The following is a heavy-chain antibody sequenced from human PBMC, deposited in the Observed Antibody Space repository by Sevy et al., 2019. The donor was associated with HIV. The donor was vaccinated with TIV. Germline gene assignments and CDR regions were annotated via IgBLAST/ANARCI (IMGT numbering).Heavy chain of an antibody. CDR1: GFTFSNYF. Sequence: GGSLRLSCAASGFTFSNYFMNWVRQAPGKGLEWVSSISSGSSYIFYADSLKGRFTISRDNAKNSLYLHMNSLRAEDTAVYYCARGDYYGSLYYFGYWGPGTLVTISS. CDR2: ISSGSSYI. D-gene: IGHD3-10*01. V-gene: IGHV3-21*01. CDR3: ARGDYYGSLYYFGY. J-gene: IGHJ4*02.